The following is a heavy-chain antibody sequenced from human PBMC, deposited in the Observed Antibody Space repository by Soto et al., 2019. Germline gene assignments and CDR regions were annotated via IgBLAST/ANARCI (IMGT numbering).Heavy chain of an antibody. CDR1: VGSVSRSGYP. CDR2: IYASENT. CDR3: ARPNGYCLRTNCHGYYGMDV. V-gene: IGHV4-39*01. J-gene: IGHJ6*02. Sequence: PQALPLRWSVSVGSVSRSGYPGCWLLHAPGKGLEWIATIYASENTYYNPSLLSRVTISVDTSKNEFSLRLTSVTAADTGVYYCARPNGYCLRTNCHGYYGMDVWGQGTTVT. D-gene: IGHD2-2*03.